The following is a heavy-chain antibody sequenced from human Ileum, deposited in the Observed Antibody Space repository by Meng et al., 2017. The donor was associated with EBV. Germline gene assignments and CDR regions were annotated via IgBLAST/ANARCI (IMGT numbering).Heavy chain of an antibody. Sequence: QVQLQESGPGLVMPAETLSITCTVCGGSVSISSYYWSWIRQPPGKGLEWIGYIYYSGTTNYNPSLESRVTISVDTSKNQFSLKLRSVAASDTAVYYCARGWDTAMDSGWGQGTLVTVSS. CDR3: ARGWDTAMDSG. J-gene: IGHJ4*02. V-gene: IGHV4-61*01. CDR2: IYYSGTT. D-gene: IGHD5-18*01. CDR1: GGSVSISSYY.